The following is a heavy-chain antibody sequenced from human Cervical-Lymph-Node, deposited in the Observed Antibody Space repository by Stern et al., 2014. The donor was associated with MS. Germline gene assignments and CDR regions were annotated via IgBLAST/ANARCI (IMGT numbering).Heavy chain of an antibody. V-gene: IGHV1-69*01. CDR1: GGTFKSYA. J-gene: IGHJ4*02. Sequence: DQLVESGAEVRKPGSSVKVSCKASGGTFKSYAINWVRQAPGQGLEWMGGIIPLFGTANYAQKFQGRVTITADESTSTAYMELSSLRSEDTAVYYCTRARSSYDSTTQFDYWGQGTLVTVSS. CDR3: TRARSSYDSTTQFDY. D-gene: IGHD2/OR15-2a*01. CDR2: IIPLFGTA.